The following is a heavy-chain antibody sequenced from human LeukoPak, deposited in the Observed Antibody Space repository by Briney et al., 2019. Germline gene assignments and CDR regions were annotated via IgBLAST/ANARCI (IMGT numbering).Heavy chain of an antibody. CDR1: GFTFSSHG. V-gene: IGHV3-33*01. Sequence: GGSLRLSCAASGFTFSSHGMRWVRQAPGKGLEWVAVIWYDGSNKYYADSVKGRFTISRDNSKNTLYLQMNSLRAEDTAVYYCGRLSGSYFDYWGQGTLVTVSS. CDR3: GRLSGSYFDY. CDR2: IWYDGSNK. J-gene: IGHJ4*02. D-gene: IGHD1-26*01.